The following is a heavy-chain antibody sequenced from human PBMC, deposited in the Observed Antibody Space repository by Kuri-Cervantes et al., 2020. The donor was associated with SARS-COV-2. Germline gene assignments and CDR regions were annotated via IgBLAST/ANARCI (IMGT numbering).Heavy chain of an antibody. J-gene: IGHJ4*02. CDR2: ISGSGGST. D-gene: IGHD3-3*01. Sequence: GGSLRLSCAASGFTFSSYWMSWVRQAPGKGLEWVSAISGSGGSTYYADSVKGRFTISRDNSKNTLYLQMNSLRAEDTAVYYCALGPRFLEWLFPFDYWGQGTLVTVSS. CDR1: GFTFSSYW. CDR3: ALGPRFLEWLFPFDY. V-gene: IGHV3-23*01.